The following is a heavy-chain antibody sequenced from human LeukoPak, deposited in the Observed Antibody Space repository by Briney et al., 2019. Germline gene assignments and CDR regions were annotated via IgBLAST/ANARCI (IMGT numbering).Heavy chain of an antibody. CDR2: IDWDDDK. J-gene: IGHJ6*03. Sequence: SGPALVEPTRTLTLTCTFSGFSLLTSGVSVTWIRQPPGRALEWLARIDWDDDKYYNTSLEARLTISKDTSKNQVILTVTDMDPVDSATYYCARMYFADYKDMDVWGKGTTVTVSS. V-gene: IGHV2-70*11. D-gene: IGHD4-11*01. CDR1: GFSLLTSGVS. CDR3: ARMYFADYKDMDV.